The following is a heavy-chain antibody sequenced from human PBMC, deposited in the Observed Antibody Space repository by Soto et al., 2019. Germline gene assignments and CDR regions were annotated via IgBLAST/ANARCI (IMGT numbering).Heavy chain of an antibody. CDR2: RYYSEST. V-gene: IGHV4-30-4*02. D-gene: IGHD2-15*01. CDR1: GGSITTGGYY. J-gene: IGHJ4*02. Sequence: SDTLSLTCTVSGGSITTGGYYWSWIRQLPGKGLEWIGHRYYSESTYYNPSLKSRVSISLDTSKNQFSLKLSFVTAADTAMYYCARTKCSGGSCYSWSLDYWGQGTPVTVSS. CDR3: ARTKCSGGSCYSWSLDY.